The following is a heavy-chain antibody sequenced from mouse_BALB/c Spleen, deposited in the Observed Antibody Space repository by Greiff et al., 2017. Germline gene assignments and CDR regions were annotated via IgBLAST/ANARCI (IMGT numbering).Heavy chain of an antibody. D-gene: IGHD1-1*01. J-gene: IGHJ4*01. V-gene: IGHV5-9*03. CDR2: ISSGGGNT. CDR3: ARWLLRCYAMDY. Sequence: EVNLVESGGGLVKPGGSLKLSCAASGFTFSSYTMSWVRQTPEKRLEWVATISSGGGNTYYPDSVKGRFTISRDNAKNNLYLQMSSLRSEDTALYYCARWLLRCYAMDYWGQGTSVTVSS. CDR1: GFTFSSYT.